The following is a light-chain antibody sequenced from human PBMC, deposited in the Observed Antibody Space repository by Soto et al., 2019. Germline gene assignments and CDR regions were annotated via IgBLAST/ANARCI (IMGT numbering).Light chain of an antibody. V-gene: IGKV1-39*01. CDR2: AAS. Sequence: DIQMTQSTSSLSASLGDRVTITCRASQSINSFLNWYQNQPGKAPNVLIFAASNLQSGVPSMFNGNLSETDLTLTSSSLQPEDGATYFCQQTDRPSYTFAEGKRLEIK. CDR1: QSINSF. CDR3: QQTDRPSYT. J-gene: IGKJ2*01.